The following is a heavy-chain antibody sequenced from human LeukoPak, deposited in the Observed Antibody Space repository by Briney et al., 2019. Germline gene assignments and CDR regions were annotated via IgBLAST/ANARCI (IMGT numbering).Heavy chain of an antibody. CDR3: TTDYCSSTSCYRPEATPTVDY. J-gene: IGHJ4*02. Sequence: GGSLRLSCAASGFTVSNAWMSWVRQAPGKGLEWVGRIKSKTDGGTTDYAAPVKGRFTISRDDSKNTLYLQMNSLKTEDTAVYYCTTDYCSSTSCYRPEATPTVDYWGQGTLVTVSS. CDR1: GFTVSNAW. V-gene: IGHV3-15*01. D-gene: IGHD2-2*02. CDR2: IKSKTDGGTT.